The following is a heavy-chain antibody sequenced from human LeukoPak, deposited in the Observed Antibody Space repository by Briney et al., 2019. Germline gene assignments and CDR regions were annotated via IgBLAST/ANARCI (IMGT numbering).Heavy chain of an antibody. J-gene: IGHJ4*02. Sequence: ASVKVSCKASGFTFTNYDINWVRQATGQGLEWIGWMNPRNGNTGYAQKFQGRVTMTRDTSISTAYMELRSLRSEDTAVYYCARGSDYYNTYYFDYWGQGTLVTVSS. V-gene: IGHV1-8*01. CDR3: ARGSDYYNTYYFDY. D-gene: IGHD3-22*01. CDR2: MNPRNGNT. CDR1: GFTFTNYD.